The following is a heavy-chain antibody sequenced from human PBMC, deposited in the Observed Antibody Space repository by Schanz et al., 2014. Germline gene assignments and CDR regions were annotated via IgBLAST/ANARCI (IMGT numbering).Heavy chain of an antibody. D-gene: IGHD6-6*01. CDR2: ISSSAGTI. V-gene: IGHV3-11*01. J-gene: IGHJ6*02. Sequence: QVQLVESGGGLVKPGGSLRLSCAASGFTLSDYDMSWIRQAPGKGLEWLSYISSSAGTIYYADSVKGRFTISRDSAKNSLYLQLNSLRAEDTAVYYCARTPSVGMAARRGFYYYGMTLWGQGTTVTVSS. CDR1: GFTLSDYD. CDR3: ARTPSVGMAARRGFYYYGMTL.